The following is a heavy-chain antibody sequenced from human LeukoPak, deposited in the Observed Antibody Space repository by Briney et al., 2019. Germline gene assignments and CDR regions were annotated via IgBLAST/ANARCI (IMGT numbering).Heavy chain of an antibody. Sequence: PGGSLRLSCAASGFTFSNYAMSWVRQAPGKGLEWVSVIYSASSTYYADSVKGRFTISRDNSKNTLYLQMNSLRAEDTAAYYCARAPLTTVTTVDIWGQGTMVTVSS. V-gene: IGHV3-66*02. D-gene: IGHD4-17*01. CDR3: ARAPLTTVTTVDI. J-gene: IGHJ3*02. CDR1: GFTFSNYA. CDR2: IYSASST.